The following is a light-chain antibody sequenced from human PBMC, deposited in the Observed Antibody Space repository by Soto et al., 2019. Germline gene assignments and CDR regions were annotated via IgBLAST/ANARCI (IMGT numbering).Light chain of an antibody. CDR3: QQYKSDSQFT. V-gene: IGKV1-5*01. CDR1: QSISSW. J-gene: IGKJ3*01. Sequence: DIQMTQSPSTLSASVGDRVTITCRASQSISSWLAWYQQKPGKAPKLLIYDASSLESGVPSRFSGSGSGTEFTLTISGLQPDDFATYYCQQYKSDSQFTCSPGTKVDIK. CDR2: DAS.